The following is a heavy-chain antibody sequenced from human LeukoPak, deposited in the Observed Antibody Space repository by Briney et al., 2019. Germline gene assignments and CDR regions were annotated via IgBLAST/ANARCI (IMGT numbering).Heavy chain of an antibody. D-gene: IGHD3-9*01. CDR3: ARGGLYDILTGLLTPFDY. Sequence: SETLSLTCTVSGGSINNYYWIWIRQPPGKGLEWIGYIHYSGRTNYNPSLKRRVAISVDTSKNQFSLKLSSVTAADTAVYYCARGGLYDILTGLLTPFDYWGQGTLVTVSS. CDR2: IHYSGRT. CDR1: GGSINNYY. J-gene: IGHJ4*02. V-gene: IGHV4-59*08.